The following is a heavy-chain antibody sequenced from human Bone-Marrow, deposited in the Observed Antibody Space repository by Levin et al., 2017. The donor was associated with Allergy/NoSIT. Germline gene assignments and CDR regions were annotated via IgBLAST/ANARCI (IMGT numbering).Heavy chain of an antibody. CDR1: GGSFSGYY. J-gene: IGHJ3*02. D-gene: IGHD6-19*01. V-gene: IGHV4-34*01. CDR3: ARGSSRGSGWYATLI. Sequence: SETLSLTCAVYGGSFSGYYWSWIRQPPGKGLEWIGEINHSGITNYNPSLKSRVTIPVDTSKNQFSLKLSSVTAADTAVYYCARGSSRGSGWYATLIWGQGTMVTVSS. CDR2: INHSGIT.